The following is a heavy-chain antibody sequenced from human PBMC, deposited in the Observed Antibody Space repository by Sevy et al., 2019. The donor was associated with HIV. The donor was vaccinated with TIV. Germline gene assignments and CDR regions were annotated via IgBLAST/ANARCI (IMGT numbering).Heavy chain of an antibody. V-gene: IGHV3-30*04. J-gene: IGHJ6*02. D-gene: IGHD1-26*01. Sequence: GGSLRLSCAASGFTFSSYAMHWVRQAPGKGLEWVAVISYDGSNKYYADSVKGRFTISRDNSKNTLYLQMNSLRAEDTAVYYCARVEDSGRFGNYYYYGMDVWGQGTTVTVSS. CDR1: GFTFSSYA. CDR2: ISYDGSNK. CDR3: ARVEDSGRFGNYYYYGMDV.